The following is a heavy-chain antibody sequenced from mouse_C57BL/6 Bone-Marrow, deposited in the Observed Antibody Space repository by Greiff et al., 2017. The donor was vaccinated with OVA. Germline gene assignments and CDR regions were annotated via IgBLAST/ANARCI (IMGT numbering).Heavy chain of an antibody. D-gene: IGHD2-2*01. J-gene: IGHJ4*01. CDR3: AREGYGYDQGAMDY. CDR2: ISYDGSN. V-gene: IGHV3-6*01. Sequence: ESGPGLVKPSQSLSLTCSVTGYSITSGYYWNWIRQFPGNKLEWMGYISYDGSNNYNPSLKNRISITRDTSKNQFFLKLNSVTTEDTATYYCAREGYGYDQGAMDYWGQGTSVTVSS. CDR1: GYSITSGYY.